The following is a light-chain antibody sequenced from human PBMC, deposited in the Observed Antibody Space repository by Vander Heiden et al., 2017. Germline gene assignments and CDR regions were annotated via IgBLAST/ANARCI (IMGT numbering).Light chain of an antibody. CDR2: DAS. V-gene: IGKV1-33*01. CDR1: QDIRNY. Sequence: DIQMTQSPSSLSASVGDRVTITCQANQDIRNYLNWYQQKPGKAPKLLIFDASNLETAVPSRLRGSVSGTVFALTISSLQPEHIATYYCLQGENLPLTFGGGTKVEMK. J-gene: IGKJ4*01. CDR3: LQGENLPLT.